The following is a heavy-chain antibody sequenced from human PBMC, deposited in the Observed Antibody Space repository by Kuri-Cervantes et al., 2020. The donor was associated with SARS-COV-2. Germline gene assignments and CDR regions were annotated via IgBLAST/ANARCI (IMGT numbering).Heavy chain of an antibody. V-gene: IGHV1-2*02. D-gene: IGHD5-18*01. CDR2: INPNSGGT. CDR3: ARALNVGTAMIEVDP. J-gene: IGHJ5*02. Sequence: ASVKVSCKASGYTFTGYYMHWVRQAPGQGLEWMGWINPNSGGTNYAQKFQGRVTMTRDTSISTAYMELSRLRSDDTAVYYCARALNVGTAMIEVDPWGQGTLVTVSS. CDR1: GYTFTGYY.